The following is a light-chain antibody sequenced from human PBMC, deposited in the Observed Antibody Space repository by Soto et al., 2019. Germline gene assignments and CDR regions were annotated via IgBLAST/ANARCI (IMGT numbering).Light chain of an antibody. CDR1: QGLVFSDGNIY. Sequence: DVVMTQSPLSLPVTLGQPASISCRSSQGLVFSDGNIYVNWFQQRPGKSPRRLIYKVSNRDIGVPGRFSGSGSGTDFTLKISRVEAEDIGVYYCMQCTHWPWTFGQGTKVEIK. CDR2: KVS. J-gene: IGKJ1*01. CDR3: MQCTHWPWT. V-gene: IGKV2-30*01.